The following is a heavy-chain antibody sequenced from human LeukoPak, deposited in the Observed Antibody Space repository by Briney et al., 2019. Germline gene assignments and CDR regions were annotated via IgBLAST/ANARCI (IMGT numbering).Heavy chain of an antibody. Sequence: ASVKVSCKASGYTFTGYYMHWVRQAPGQGLEWMGCINPNSGGTNYAQKFQGRVTMTRDTSISTAYMELSRLRSDDTAVYYCARVTYYDFWSGYYLFDYWGQGTLVTVSS. CDR3: ARVTYYDFWSGYYLFDY. V-gene: IGHV1-2*02. CDR2: INPNSGGT. J-gene: IGHJ4*02. CDR1: GYTFTGYY. D-gene: IGHD3-3*01.